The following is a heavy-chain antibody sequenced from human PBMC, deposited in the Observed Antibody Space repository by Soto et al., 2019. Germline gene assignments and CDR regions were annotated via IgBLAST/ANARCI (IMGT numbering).Heavy chain of an antibody. D-gene: IGHD2-8*01. Sequence: GSGPTLVNPTQTLTLTCTFSGFSLSTSGVGVGWIRQPPGKALEWLALIYWDDDKRYSPSLKSRLTISKDTSKNQVVLTMTNMDPVDTATYYCAHSRQDIALMVYSMESWFDPWGQGTLVTVSS. V-gene: IGHV2-5*02. CDR3: AHSRQDIALMVYSMESWFDP. CDR2: IYWDDDK. CDR1: GFSLSTSGVG. J-gene: IGHJ5*02.